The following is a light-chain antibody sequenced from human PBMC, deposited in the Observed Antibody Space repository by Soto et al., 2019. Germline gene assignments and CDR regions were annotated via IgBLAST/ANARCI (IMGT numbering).Light chain of an antibody. J-gene: IGKJ2*03. CDR1: QDIGSF. CDR3: QQLKSYPYS. CDR2: ATS. Sequence: IQLTQSPSPLSASVGDRVTITCRTSQDIGSFLVWYQQKPGKAPQLLIYATSTLQSGVPSRFSGSGSGTXXXLTISSLQPEDSATYYCQQLKSYPYSFGQGTKLEIK. V-gene: IGKV1-9*01.